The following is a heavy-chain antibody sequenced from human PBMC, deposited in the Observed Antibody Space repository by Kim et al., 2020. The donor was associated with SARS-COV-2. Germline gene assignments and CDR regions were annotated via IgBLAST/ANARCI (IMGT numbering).Heavy chain of an antibody. J-gene: IGHJ4*02. Sequence: GGSLRLSCAASGFTFSDHSMDWVRQAPGKGLEWIGRSLEKRNSHTPQHAGSVEGRFSFSRDDSKSSLYLQMNSLKSEDTAVYYCTADLMGATGMAYWGQG. CDR2: SLEKRNSHTP. CDR1: GFTFSDHS. D-gene: IGHD1-26*01. V-gene: IGHV3-72*01. CDR3: TADLMGATGMAY.